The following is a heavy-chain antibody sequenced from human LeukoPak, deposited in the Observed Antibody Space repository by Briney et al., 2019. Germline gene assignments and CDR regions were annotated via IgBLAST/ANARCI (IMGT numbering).Heavy chain of an antibody. J-gene: IGHJ4*02. CDR3: AKDGYYDSSGYS. D-gene: IGHD3-22*01. CDR2: ISGDSATT. V-gene: IGHV3-43*02. CDR1: GFTFDDYS. Sequence: PGGSLRLSCAVSGFTFDDYSMHWVRQPPGKGLEWVSLISGDSATTDYADSVKGRFTISRDNRKNSLYLQMSSLRTEDTALYYCAKDGYYDSSGYSWGQGTLVTVSS.